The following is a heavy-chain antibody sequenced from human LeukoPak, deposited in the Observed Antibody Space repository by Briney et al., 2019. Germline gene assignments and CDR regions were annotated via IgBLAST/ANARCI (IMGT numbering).Heavy chain of an antibody. Sequence: SETLSLTCVVSGYSLSGGYYWGWIRQPPGKGLEWIGSIHHSGSTYYNPSLKSRVTISVDTSKNQFSLKLSPVTAADTAVYYCALIVATARSINYWGQGTLVTVSS. CDR1: GYSLSGGYY. CDR3: ALIVATARSINY. J-gene: IGHJ4*02. D-gene: IGHD5-12*01. V-gene: IGHV4-38-2*01. CDR2: IHHSGST.